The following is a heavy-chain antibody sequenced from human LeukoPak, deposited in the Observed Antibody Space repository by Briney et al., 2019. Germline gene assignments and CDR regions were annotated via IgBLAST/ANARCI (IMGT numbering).Heavy chain of an antibody. CDR3: AKDKHPSSYYYYYMDV. Sequence: GGSLRLSCAASGFTFSSYGMHWVRQAPGKGLEWVAFIRYDGSNKYYADSVKGRFTISRDNSKNTLYLQMNSLRAEDTAVYYCAKDKHPSSYYYYYMDVWGKGTTVTVSS. CDR2: IRYDGSNK. J-gene: IGHJ6*03. CDR1: GFTFSSYG. V-gene: IGHV3-30*02.